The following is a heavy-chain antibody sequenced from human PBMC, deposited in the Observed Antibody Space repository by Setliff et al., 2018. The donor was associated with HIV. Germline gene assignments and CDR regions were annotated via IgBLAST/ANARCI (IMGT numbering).Heavy chain of an antibody. V-gene: IGHV1-18*01. CDR3: ARVPYRSAWFSGGHDAFDV. Sequence: ASVKVSCKASGYPFTSYGICWVRQAPGHGLEWMGYISPYNGDAYYAEKFQGRVTMTTDTSTTAASMELTNLRSDDTAVYYCARVPYRSAWFSGGHDAFDVWGQGTMVTVSS. CDR1: GYPFTSYG. CDR2: ISPYNGDA. J-gene: IGHJ3*01. D-gene: IGHD6-19*01.